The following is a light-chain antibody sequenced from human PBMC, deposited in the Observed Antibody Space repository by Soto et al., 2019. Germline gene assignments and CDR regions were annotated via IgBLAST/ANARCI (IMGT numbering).Light chain of an antibody. CDR2: EAS. J-gene: IGKJ5*01. CDR3: QQLYTLPFT. Sequence: DIPLTQSPSLLSASIGDRVTITCRASHDISTLLAWYQQKPGKAPKLLIYEASTLQSGVPSRFSGSGSGTEFTLTISGLLPEDFAAYHCQQLYTLPFTFGQGTRL. CDR1: HDISTL. V-gene: IGKV1-9*01.